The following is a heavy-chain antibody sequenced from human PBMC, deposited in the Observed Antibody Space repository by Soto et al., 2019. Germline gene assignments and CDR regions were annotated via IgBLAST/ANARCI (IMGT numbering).Heavy chain of an antibody. D-gene: IGHD5-18*01. CDR3: ARQIYGSDTGPNFQYYFDS. Sequence: GESLKISCKGSGYSFAGYWITWVRQKPGKGLEWMGRIDPSDSQTYYSPSLRGHVTISVTKSITTVFLQWSSLRASDTAMYYCARQIYGSDTGPNFQYYFDSWGQGTPVTVSS. CDR2: IDPSDSQT. V-gene: IGHV5-10-1*01. J-gene: IGHJ4*02. CDR1: GYSFAGYW.